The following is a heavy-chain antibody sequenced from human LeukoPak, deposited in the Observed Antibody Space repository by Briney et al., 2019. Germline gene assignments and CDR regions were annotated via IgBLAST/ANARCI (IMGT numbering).Heavy chain of an antibody. V-gene: IGHV3-74*01. CDR3: AREGSGSKGAFDI. Sequence: GGSLRLSCAASGFTFSSYWMHWVRQAPGKGLVWVSRINSDGSSTSYADSVKGRFTISRDNAKNTLYLQMNSLRAEDTAVYYCAREGSGSKGAFDIWGQGTMVTVSS. CDR2: INSDGSST. D-gene: IGHD3-10*01. J-gene: IGHJ3*02. CDR1: GFTFSSYW.